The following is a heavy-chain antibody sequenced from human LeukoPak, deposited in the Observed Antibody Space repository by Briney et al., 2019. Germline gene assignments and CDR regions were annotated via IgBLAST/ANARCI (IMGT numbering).Heavy chain of an antibody. CDR2: ISGSGGST. V-gene: IGHV3-23*01. J-gene: IGHJ4*02. CDR1: GFTFSSYA. Sequence: RTGGSLRLSCAASGFTFSSYAMSWVRQAPGKGLEWVSAISGSGGSTYYADSVKGRFTISRDNSKNTLYLQMNSLRAEDTAVYYCAKAISVGATTDAADWGQGTLVTVSS. D-gene: IGHD1-26*01. CDR3: AKAISVGATTDAAD.